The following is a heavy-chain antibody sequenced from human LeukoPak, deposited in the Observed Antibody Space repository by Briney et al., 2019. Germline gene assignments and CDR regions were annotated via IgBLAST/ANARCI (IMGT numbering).Heavy chain of an antibody. D-gene: IGHD3-10*01. CDR1: GFTVSNYY. CDR3: ARGFRHYYGSGSYTDY. CDR2: VYSGGST. J-gene: IGHJ4*02. Sequence: GGSLRLSCAASGFTVSNYYMNWVRQAPGKGLEWVSVVYSGGSTNYADSVRGRFTISRDNSKNTLYLQMNSLRAEDTAVYYCARGFRHYYGSGSYTDYWGQGTLVTVSS. V-gene: IGHV3-66*01.